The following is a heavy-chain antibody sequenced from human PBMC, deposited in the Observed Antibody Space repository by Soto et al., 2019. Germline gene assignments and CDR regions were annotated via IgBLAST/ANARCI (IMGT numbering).Heavy chain of an antibody. V-gene: IGHV3-64*01. Sequence: PGGSLRLSCAASGFTFSSYAMHWVRLAPGKGLEYVSAISSNGGSTYYANSVKGRFTISRDNSKNTLYLQMGSLRAEDMAVYYCASNLGYCSGGSCYIRDGHAFDIWGQGTMVTVSS. CDR3: ASNLGYCSGGSCYIRDGHAFDI. J-gene: IGHJ3*02. CDR2: ISSNGGST. D-gene: IGHD2-15*01. CDR1: GFTFSSYA.